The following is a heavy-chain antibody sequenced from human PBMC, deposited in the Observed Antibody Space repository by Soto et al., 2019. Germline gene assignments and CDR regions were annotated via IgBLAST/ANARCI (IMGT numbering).Heavy chain of an antibody. D-gene: IGHD6-13*01. CDR1: GGSISSGGYY. Sequence: QVQLQESGPGLVKPSQTLSLTCTVSGGSISSGGYYWSWIRQHPGKGLEWIGYIYYSGSTYYNPSLKSRVTISVDTSKNQFSLKLSSVTAADTAVYYCAREQLVRRYYYYGMDVWGQGTTVTVSS. CDR2: IYYSGST. J-gene: IGHJ6*02. CDR3: AREQLVRRYYYYGMDV. V-gene: IGHV4-31*03.